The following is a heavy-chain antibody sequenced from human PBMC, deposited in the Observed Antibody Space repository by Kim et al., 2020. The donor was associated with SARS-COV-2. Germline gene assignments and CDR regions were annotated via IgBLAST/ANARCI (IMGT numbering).Heavy chain of an antibody. J-gene: IGHJ4*02. D-gene: IGHD6-19*01. CDR3: ARINSSGWYMVDY. V-gene: IGHV4-39*07. Sequence: SETLSLTCTVSGGSISSSSYYWGWIRQPPGKGLEWIGSIYYSGSTYYNPSLKSRVTISVDTSKNQFSLKLSSVTAADTAVYYCARINSSGWYMVDYWGQGTLVTVSS. CDR2: IYYSGST. CDR1: GGSISSSSYY.